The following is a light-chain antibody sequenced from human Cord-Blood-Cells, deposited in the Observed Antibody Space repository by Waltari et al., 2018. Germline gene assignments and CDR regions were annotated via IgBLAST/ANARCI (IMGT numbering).Light chain of an antibody. CDR3: SSYTSSSTYV. CDR2: DVS. V-gene: IGLV2-14*01. Sequence: SALPQPASGSGSPGQPITISCPRTTSDVGGYNYFSWYQQHPGKAPKLMIYDVSNRPSGVSNRFSGSKSGNTASLTISGLQAEDEADYYCSSYTSSSTYVFGTGTKVTVL. CDR1: TSDVGGYNY. J-gene: IGLJ1*01.